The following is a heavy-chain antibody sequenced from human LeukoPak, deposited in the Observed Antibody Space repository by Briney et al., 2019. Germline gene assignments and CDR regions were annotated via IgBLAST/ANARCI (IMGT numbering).Heavy chain of an antibody. V-gene: IGHV3-48*01. J-gene: IGHJ4*02. Sequence: GGSLRLSCVASGFRFGIYSVTWVRQAPGKGLEWVSSISSSSSTIYYADSVEGRFTISRDNAKNSLYLQMNSLRPEDTALYYCASQSPDWDHPHFDCWGQGTQVTVSS. CDR2: ISSSSSTI. CDR3: ASQSPDWDHPHFDC. CDR1: GFRFGIYS. D-gene: IGHD3/OR15-3a*01.